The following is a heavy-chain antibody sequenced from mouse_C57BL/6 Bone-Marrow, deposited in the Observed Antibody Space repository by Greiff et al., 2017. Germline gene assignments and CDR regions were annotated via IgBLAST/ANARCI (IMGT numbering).Heavy chain of an antibody. CDR3: ARDPSLHGSSPRWYFDV. J-gene: IGHJ1*03. CDR1: GFTFSSYA. Sequence: EVMLVESGGGLVKPGGSLKLSCAASGFTFSSYAMSWVRQTPEKRLEWVATISDGGSYTYYPDNVKGRFTISRDNAKNNLYLQMSHLKSEDTAMYDCARDPSLHGSSPRWYFDVWGTGTTVTVSS. D-gene: IGHD1-1*01. V-gene: IGHV5-4*01. CDR2: ISDGGSYT.